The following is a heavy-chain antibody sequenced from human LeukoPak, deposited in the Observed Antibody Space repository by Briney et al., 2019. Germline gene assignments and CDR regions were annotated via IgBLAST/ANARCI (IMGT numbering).Heavy chain of an antibody. D-gene: IGHD3-10*01. CDR3: ARHYLLWFGELLYGGDY. J-gene: IGHJ4*02. CDR2: INGDGRNI. Sequence: GGSLRLSCVASGFTFSSYWMHWVRQDPRKGLVWVSRINGDGRNINYADSVRGRFTISRDNAKNTLYLQMNTLRVEDTAVYYCARHYLLWFGELLYGGDYWGQGTLVTVSS. CDR1: GFTFSSYW. V-gene: IGHV3-74*01.